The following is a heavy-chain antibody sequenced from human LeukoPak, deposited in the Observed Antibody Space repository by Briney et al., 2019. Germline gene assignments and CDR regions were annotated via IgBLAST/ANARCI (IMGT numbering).Heavy chain of an antibody. J-gene: IGHJ4*02. CDR2: ISGSGGST. CDR1: GFTFSSYA. CDR3: ARALIDYYDSSGYYHGDDY. D-gene: IGHD3-22*01. V-gene: IGHV3-23*01. Sequence: GGSLRLSCAASGFTFSSYAMSWVRQAPGKGLEWVSAISGSGGSTYYADSVEGRFTISRDNAKNSLYLQMNSLRAEDTAVYYCARALIDYYDSSGYYHGDDYWGQGTLVTVSS.